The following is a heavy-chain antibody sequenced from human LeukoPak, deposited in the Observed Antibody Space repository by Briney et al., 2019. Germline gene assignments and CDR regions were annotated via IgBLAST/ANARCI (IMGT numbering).Heavy chain of an antibody. CDR2: ISGSGGST. CDR1: GFTFSSYG. Sequence: GGSLRLSCAASGFTFSSYGMHWVRQAPGKGLEWVSAISGSGGSTYYADSVKGRFTISRDNSKNTLYLQMNSLRAEDTAVYYCAKAIPGIAVAGTGTFDYWGQGTLVTVSS. J-gene: IGHJ4*02. CDR3: AKAIPGIAVAGTGTFDY. D-gene: IGHD6-19*01. V-gene: IGHV3-23*01.